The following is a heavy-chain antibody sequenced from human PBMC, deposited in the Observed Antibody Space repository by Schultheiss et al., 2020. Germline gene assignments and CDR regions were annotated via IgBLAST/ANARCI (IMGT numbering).Heavy chain of an antibody. CDR1: GFTFSSYS. CDR3: AKEAVAGTLDY. CDR2: ISSSSSYI. Sequence: GGSLRLSCAVSGFTFSSYSMNRVRQAPGKGLEWVSSISSSSSYIYYADSVKGRFTISRDNAKNSLYLQMNSLRAEDTAVYYCAKEAVAGTLDYWGQGTLVTVSS. D-gene: IGHD6-19*01. J-gene: IGHJ4*02. V-gene: IGHV3-21*01.